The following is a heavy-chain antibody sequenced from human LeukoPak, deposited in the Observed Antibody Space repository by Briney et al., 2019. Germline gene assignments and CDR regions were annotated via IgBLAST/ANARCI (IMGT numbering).Heavy chain of an antibody. V-gene: IGHV3-74*01. D-gene: IGHD3-3*01. CDR1: GFDFSSNW. J-gene: IGHJ4*02. CDR2: IKGDGIST. CDR3: AKDHYWSIDY. Sequence: GGSLRLSCAASGFDFSSNWMHWVRHAPGQGLVRVSRIKGDGISTNYADSVKGRFTISRDIAKNTLYLQMNSLRAEDTGVYYCAKDHYWSIDYWGRGTLVTVSS.